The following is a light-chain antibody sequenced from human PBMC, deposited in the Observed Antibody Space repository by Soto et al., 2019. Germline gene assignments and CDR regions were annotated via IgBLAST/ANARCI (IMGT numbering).Light chain of an antibody. CDR2: GAS. V-gene: IGKV3-15*01. J-gene: IGKJ5*01. Sequence: EIVLTQSPATLSLSPGERATLSCRASQSVSIKLAWYQHKPGQAPRLLVSGASTRATGMPARFSGSGSETEFSLTISSLQSEDSAVYYCQQYKNWPFTFGQGTRLEIK. CDR1: QSVSIK. CDR3: QQYKNWPFT.